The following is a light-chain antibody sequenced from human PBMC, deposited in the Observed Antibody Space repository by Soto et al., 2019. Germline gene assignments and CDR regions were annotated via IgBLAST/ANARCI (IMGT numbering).Light chain of an antibody. CDR1: SSDVGGYNY. Sequence: QSALTQPPSGSGSPGQLVTIYCTGTSSDVGGYNYVSWYQQHPGKAPKLMISEVSKRPSGVPDRFSGSKSGNTASLTVSGLQAEDEADYYCSSFAGNNNLVFGGGTKVTVL. CDR3: SSFAGNNNLV. J-gene: IGLJ2*01. CDR2: EVS. V-gene: IGLV2-8*01.